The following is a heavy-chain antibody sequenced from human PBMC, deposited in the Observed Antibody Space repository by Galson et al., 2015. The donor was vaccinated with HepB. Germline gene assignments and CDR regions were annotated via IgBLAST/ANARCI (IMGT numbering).Heavy chain of an antibody. CDR1: GFTFSRYA. D-gene: IGHD1-20*01. J-gene: IGHJ4*02. CDR3: ARDIWYNWNVGYFDY. CDR2: ISYDGSNK. V-gene: IGHV3-30-3*01. Sequence: SLRLSCAASGFTFSRYAMHWVRQAPGKGLEWVAVISYDGSNKYYADSVKGRFTISRDNSKNTLYLQMNSLRAEDTAVYYCARDIWYNWNVGYFDYWGQGTLVTVSS.